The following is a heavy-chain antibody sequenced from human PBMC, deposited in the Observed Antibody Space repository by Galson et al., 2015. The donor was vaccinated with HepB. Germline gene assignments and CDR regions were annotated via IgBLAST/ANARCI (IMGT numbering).Heavy chain of an antibody. CDR3: ARGDWGLGFV. Sequence: CAISGDSVSSNSVAWNWIRHSPSRGLEWLGRTWYRSKWDVEYAVSVRSRLTINPDTSKNQLSLQLNSVTPEDTAIYYCARGDWGLGFVWGQGTPVTVSS. J-gene: IGHJ4*02. CDR2: TWYRSKWDV. CDR1: GDSVSSNSVA. D-gene: IGHD7-27*01. V-gene: IGHV6-1*01.